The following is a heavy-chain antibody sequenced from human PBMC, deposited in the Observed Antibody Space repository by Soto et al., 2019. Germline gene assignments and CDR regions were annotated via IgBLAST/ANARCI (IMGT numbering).Heavy chain of an antibody. Sequence: SVKVSCKASGFTFTSSAVQWVRQARGQRLEWIGWIVVGSGNTNYAQKFQERVTITRDMSTSTAYMELSSLRSEDTAVYYCAAEMTVTPSGGVWGQGTTGTVSS. CDR1: GFTFTSSA. CDR2: IVVGSGNT. CDR3: AAEMTVTPSGGV. D-gene: IGHD4-4*01. V-gene: IGHV1-58*01. J-gene: IGHJ6*02.